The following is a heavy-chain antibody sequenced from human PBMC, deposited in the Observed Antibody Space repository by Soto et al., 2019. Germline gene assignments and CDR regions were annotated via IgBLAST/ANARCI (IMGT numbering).Heavy chain of an antibody. CDR3: TTDDPINRY. V-gene: IGHV3-15*01. CDR1: GFTFSNAW. CDR2: IKSKNDGGTT. J-gene: IGHJ4*02. D-gene: IGHD1-20*01. Sequence: GSLRLSCAASGFTFSNAWMSWVRQAPGKGLEWVGRIKSKNDGGTTDYAAPVKGRFTISRDDSKNTLYLQMNSLKTEDTAVYYCTTDDPINRYWGQGTLVTVSS.